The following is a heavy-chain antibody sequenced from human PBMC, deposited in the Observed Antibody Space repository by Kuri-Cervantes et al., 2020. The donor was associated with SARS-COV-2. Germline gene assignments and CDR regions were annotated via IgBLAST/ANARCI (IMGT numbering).Heavy chain of an antibody. D-gene: IGHD2-2*01. J-gene: IGHJ6*02. CDR1: GFRFSDYG. Sequence: GGSLRLSCAASGFRFSDYGMNWVRQGPEKGLECVAYISSSSTSIYYADSVKGRFTISRDNSKNTLYLQMNSLRAEDTAVYYCARDREDIVVVPAAMGYYYYGMDVWGQGTTVTVSS. CDR3: ARDREDIVVVPAAMGYYYYGMDV. CDR2: ISSSSTSI. V-gene: IGHV3-48*01.